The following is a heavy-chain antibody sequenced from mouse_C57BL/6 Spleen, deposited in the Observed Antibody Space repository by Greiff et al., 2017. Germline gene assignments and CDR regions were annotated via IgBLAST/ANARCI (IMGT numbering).Heavy chain of an antibody. D-gene: IGHD1-1*01. CDR1: GYTFTSYW. CDR3: ARSPGQYYGSTSYYFDY. V-gene: IGHV1-53*01. CDR2: INPSNGGT. J-gene: IGHJ2*01. Sequence: QVQLKQPGTELVKPGASVKLSCKASGYTFTSYWMHWVKQRPGHGLEWIGNINPSNGGTNYNEKFKSKATLTVDKSSSTAYMQLSSLTSEDAAVYYCARSPGQYYGSTSYYFDYWGQGTTLTVSS.